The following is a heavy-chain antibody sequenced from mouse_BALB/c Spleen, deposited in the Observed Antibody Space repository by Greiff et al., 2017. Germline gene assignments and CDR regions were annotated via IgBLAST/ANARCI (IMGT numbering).Heavy chain of an antibody. J-gene: IGHJ1*01. CDR1: GFSLTSYG. V-gene: IGHV2-2*02. CDR3: ARNYDYGSSRGYFDV. CDR2: IWSGGST. Sequence: VKLQESGPGLVQPSQSLSITCTVSGFSLTSYGVHWVRQSPGKGLEWLGVIWSGGSTDYNAAFISRLSISKDNSKSQVFFKMNSLQANDTAIYYCARNYDYGSSRGYFDVWGAGTTVTVSS. D-gene: IGHD1-1*01.